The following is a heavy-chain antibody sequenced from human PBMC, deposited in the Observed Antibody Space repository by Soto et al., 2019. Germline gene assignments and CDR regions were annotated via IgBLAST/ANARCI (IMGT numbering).Heavy chain of an antibody. Sequence: SETLSLTCTVSGGSISSYYWSWIRQPPGKGLEWIGYIYYSGSTNYNPSLKSRVTISVDTSKNQFSLKLSSVTAADTAVYYCARIYGDYYFDYWGQGTLVTVSS. V-gene: IGHV4-59*01. CDR2: IYYSGST. J-gene: IGHJ4*02. D-gene: IGHD4-17*01. CDR1: GGSISSYY. CDR3: ARIYGDYYFDY.